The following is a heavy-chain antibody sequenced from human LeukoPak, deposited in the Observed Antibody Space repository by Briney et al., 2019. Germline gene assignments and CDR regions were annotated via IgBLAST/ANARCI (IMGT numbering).Heavy chain of an antibody. CDR2: ISSSSSTI. J-gene: IGHJ4*02. Sequence: GGSLRLSCAASGFHFSSYSMNWVRQAPGKGLEWVSYISSSSSTIYYADSMKGRFTISRDNAKNSLYLQMNSLRDEDTAVYYCARDIGRGYSYGPFDYWGQGTLVTVSS. CDR1: GFHFSSYS. D-gene: IGHD5-12*01. V-gene: IGHV3-48*02. CDR3: ARDIGRGYSYGPFDY.